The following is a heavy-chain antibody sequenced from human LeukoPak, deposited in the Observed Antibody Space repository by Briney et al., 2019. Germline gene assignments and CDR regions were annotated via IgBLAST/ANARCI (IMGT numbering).Heavy chain of an antibody. J-gene: IGHJ4*02. CDR1: GGSVSYYS. CDR2: IYYSGTI. D-gene: IGHD4-23*01. CDR3: ARGRDDSGGNFFDY. V-gene: IGHV4-59*02. Sequence: KPSETLSLTCTVSGGSVSYYSWNWIRQPPGKGLEWIGYIYYSGTISYNPSLKNRVTISVDTSRNQFSLKLNFVTAADTAMYFCARGRDDSGGNFFDYLGQGTPVTVSS.